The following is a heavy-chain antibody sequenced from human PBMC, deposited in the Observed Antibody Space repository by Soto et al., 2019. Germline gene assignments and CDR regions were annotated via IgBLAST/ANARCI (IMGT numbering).Heavy chain of an antibody. D-gene: IGHD3-22*01. CDR2: IYYSGST. V-gene: IGHV4-61*01. CDR3: ARDPYYDARGYDWFDP. J-gene: IGHJ5*02. CDR1: GGSVSSGSYY. Sequence: SETLSLTCTVSGGSVSSGSYYWSWIRQPPGKGLEWIGYIYYSGSTNYNPSLKSRVTISVDTSKNQFSLKLSSVTAADTAVYYCARDPYYDARGYDWFDPWGQGTLVTVSS.